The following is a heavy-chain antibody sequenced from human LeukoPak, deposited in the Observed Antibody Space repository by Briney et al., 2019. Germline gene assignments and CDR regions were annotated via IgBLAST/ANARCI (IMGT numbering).Heavy chain of an antibody. CDR1: GGSVSSSNYY. V-gene: IGHV4-39*01. J-gene: IGHJ6*03. Sequence: SETLSLTCTVSGGSVSSSNYYWDWIRQPPGKGLEWIGNIYYSGSTYYNPSLKSRVSISVDTSRNQFSLKLSSVTAADTAVYYCARLYWAGTTTRGYYYYMDVWGKGTTVTVSS. CDR3: ARLYWAGTTTRGYYYYMDV. CDR2: IYYSGST. D-gene: IGHD1-1*01.